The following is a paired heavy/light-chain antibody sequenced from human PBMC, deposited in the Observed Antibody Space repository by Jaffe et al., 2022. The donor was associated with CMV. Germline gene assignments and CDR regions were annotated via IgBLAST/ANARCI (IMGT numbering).Heavy chain of an antibody. D-gene: IGHD5-12*01. CDR3: ARHSIVSSTHSAFDI. CDR1: GASSGDYY. Sequence: QVQLQESGPGLVKPSQTLSLTYAVSGASSGDYYWSWIRQHPGKGLEWIGYIYYSGSTYYNPSLKSRVTLSVDTSKSQFSLRLSSVTAADTAVYYCARHSIVSSTHSAFDIWGQGTMVTVSS. J-gene: IGHJ3*02. CDR2: IYYSGST. V-gene: IGHV4-31*11.
Light chain of an antibody. V-gene: IGKV1-9*01. CDR3: QQLNSYPLT. CDR1: LGISSY. J-gene: IGKJ4*01. CDR2: AAS. Sequence: DIQLTQSPSFLSASVGDRVTITCRASLGISSYLAWYQQKPGKAPKLLIYAASILQSGVPSRFSGSGSGTEFTLTISSLQPEDFATYYCQQLNSYPLTFGGGTEVDIK.